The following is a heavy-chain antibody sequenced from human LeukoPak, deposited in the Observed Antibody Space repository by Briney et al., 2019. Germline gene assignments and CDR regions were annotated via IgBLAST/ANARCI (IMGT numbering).Heavy chain of an antibody. J-gene: IGHJ5*02. Sequence: GESLKISCKGSGYSFTSYWIGWVRQMPGKGLEWMGVIYPADSDTRYSPSFQGQVTISADKSISTAYLQWSSLKASDTAMYYCARPYCSGGSCYSRVWWFDPWGQGTLVTVSS. CDR2: IYPADSDT. CDR3: ARPYCSGGSCYSRVWWFDP. D-gene: IGHD2-15*01. CDR1: GYSFTSYW. V-gene: IGHV5-51*01.